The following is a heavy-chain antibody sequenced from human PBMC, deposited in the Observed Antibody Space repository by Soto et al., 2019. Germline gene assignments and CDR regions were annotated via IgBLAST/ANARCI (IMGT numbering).Heavy chain of an antibody. Sequence: QVQLVESGGGLVKPGGSLRLTCAASGFSISDHYMSWIRQAPGKGLEWVSYSSNSGTSTKYADSVKGRFSIPRDNAKNSLYLEINSLRGEDTAIYYCARSGDNYNVLDYWGQGTPVTVSS. CDR2: SSNSGTST. J-gene: IGHJ4*02. V-gene: IGHV3-11*05. D-gene: IGHD3-10*02. CDR1: GFSISDHY. CDR3: ARSGDNYNVLDY.